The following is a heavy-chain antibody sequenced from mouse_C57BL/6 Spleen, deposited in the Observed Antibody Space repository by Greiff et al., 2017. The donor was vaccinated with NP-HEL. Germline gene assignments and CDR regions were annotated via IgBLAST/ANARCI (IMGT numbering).Heavy chain of an antibody. CDR1: GYTFTSYT. CDR3: ARWATGAMDY. D-gene: IGHD3-1*01. J-gene: IGHJ4*01. V-gene: IGHV1-4*01. Sequence: QVQLQQSGAELARPGASVKMSCKASGYTFTSYTMHWVKQRPGQGLEWIGYINPSSGYTKYNQKFKDKATLTADKSSSTAYMQLSSLTSEDSAVYYCARWATGAMDYWGQGTSVTVSS. CDR2: INPSSGYT.